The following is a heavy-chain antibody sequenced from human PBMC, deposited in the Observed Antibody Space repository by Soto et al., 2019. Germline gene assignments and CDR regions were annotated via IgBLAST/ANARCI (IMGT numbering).Heavy chain of an antibody. CDR3: SRLKNYDSSSYYAY. CDR1: GYSFTSYW. J-gene: IGHJ4*02. CDR2: IYPGDSDT. D-gene: IGHD3-22*01. Sequence: PGETLKISCKGSGYSFTSYWIGWVSQMRGKGLEWMGIIYPGDSDTRYSPSFQGQVTISADKSISTAFLQWSSLKASDTAIYYCSRLKNYDSSSYYAYWGQGTLVTVSS. V-gene: IGHV5-51*01.